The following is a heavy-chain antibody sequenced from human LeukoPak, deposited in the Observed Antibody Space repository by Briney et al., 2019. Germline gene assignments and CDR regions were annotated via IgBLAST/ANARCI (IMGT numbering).Heavy chain of an antibody. V-gene: IGHV1-69*05. CDR3: ARDNMFRGVTNWFDP. J-gene: IGHJ5*02. CDR1: GGTFSSYA. Sequence: ASVKVSCKASGGTFSSYAISWVRQAPGQGLEWMGGIIPIFGTANYAQKFQGRVTITTDESTSTAYMELSSLRSEDTAVYYCARDNMFRGVTNWFDPWGQGTLVTVSS. D-gene: IGHD3-10*01. CDR2: IIPIFGTA.